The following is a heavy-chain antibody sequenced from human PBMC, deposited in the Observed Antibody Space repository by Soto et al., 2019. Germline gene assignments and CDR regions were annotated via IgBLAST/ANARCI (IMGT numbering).Heavy chain of an antibody. V-gene: IGHV3-33*01. Sequence: PGESLKISCAASGFTFSSYGMHWVRQAPGKGLEWVAVIWYDGSNKYYADSVKGRFTISRDKSKNTLYLQMNSLRAEDTAVYSCASDPMAAGNSAFDTWGQGTMVTVSS. D-gene: IGHD6-13*01. CDR3: ASDPMAAGNSAFDT. CDR1: GFTFSSYG. CDR2: IWYDGSNK. J-gene: IGHJ3*02.